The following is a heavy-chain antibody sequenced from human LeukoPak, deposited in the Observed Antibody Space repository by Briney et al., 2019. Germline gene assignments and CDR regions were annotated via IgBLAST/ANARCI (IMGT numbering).Heavy chain of an antibody. V-gene: IGHV3-53*05. Sequence: PGGSLRLSCAASGFNVRDNYRSWVRQAPGQGPEWVSVIFTGGSTYYADSVQGRLTISRDTSKNTLYLQVNSLRPEDTAMYYCARDKGGGYFDYWAREPWSPSPQ. CDR2: IFTGGST. CDR3: ARDKGGGYFDY. J-gene: IGHJ4*02. CDR1: GFNVRDNY. D-gene: IGHD2-15*01.